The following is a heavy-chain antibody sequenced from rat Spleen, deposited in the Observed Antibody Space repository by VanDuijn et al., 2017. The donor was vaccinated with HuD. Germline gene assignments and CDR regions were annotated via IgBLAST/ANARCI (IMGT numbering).Heavy chain of an antibody. CDR2: IPNTGDNT. V-gene: IGHV5-31*01. D-gene: IGHD1-11*01. J-gene: IGHJ4*01. Sequence: EVQLVESGGGLVQPGGSLKLSCVASGFTFNNYWMTWIRQAPGKGLEWVASIPNTGDNTYYPDSVKGRFTVSRDNAENTVYLQMDSLRSEDTATYYCAKDKDGGYVMDAWGQGASVSVSS. CDR1: GFTFNNYW. CDR3: AKDKDGGYVMDA.